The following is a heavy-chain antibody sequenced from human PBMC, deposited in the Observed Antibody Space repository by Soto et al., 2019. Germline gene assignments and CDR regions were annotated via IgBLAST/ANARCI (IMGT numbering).Heavy chain of an antibody. D-gene: IGHD3-22*01. CDR3: ARGDATKIVVTTYYAMDV. V-gene: IGHV1-69*12. CDR1: GGSLSNYG. J-gene: IGHJ6*02. CDR2: IIPVFGTP. Sequence: QVQLVQSGAEVKKPGSSVKVSCKASGGSLSNYGISWVRQAPGQGLEWMGAIIPVFGTPNYAQKFQDRVTITADESTTTVYIEVRSLTSDDTAVYYCARGDATKIVVTTYYAMDVWGQGTTVTVSS.